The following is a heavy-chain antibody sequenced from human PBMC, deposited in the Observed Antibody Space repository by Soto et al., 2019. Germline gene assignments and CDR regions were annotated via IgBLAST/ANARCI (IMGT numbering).Heavy chain of an antibody. CDR1: GYAFTTYG. Sequence: QVHLVQSGAEVKKPGASVKVSCKGSGYAFTTYGITWVRQAPGQGLEWMGWISAHNGNTNYAQKLQGRVTVTRDTSTSTAYMELRSLRSDDKAVYYCARGRYGDYWGQGALVTFSS. CDR3: ARGRYGDY. J-gene: IGHJ4*02. CDR2: ISAHNGNT. V-gene: IGHV1-18*01. D-gene: IGHD1-1*01.